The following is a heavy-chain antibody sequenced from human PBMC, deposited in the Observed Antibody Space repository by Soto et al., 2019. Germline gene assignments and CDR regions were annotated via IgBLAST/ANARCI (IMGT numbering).Heavy chain of an antibody. Sequence: EVQLLESGGGLVQPGGSLRLSCAASGFTFSDYAMSWVRQAPGKGLEWVSVINSDGATYYADSVQGRFSISRDNSKSTLCLQMNSLSVEDTAIYYCARDRVIAAAGTWAGWFDPWGQGTLVTVSS. J-gene: IGHJ5*02. CDR3: ARDRVIAAAGTWAGWFDP. CDR1: GFTFSDYA. V-gene: IGHV3-23*01. D-gene: IGHD6-13*01. CDR2: INSDGAT.